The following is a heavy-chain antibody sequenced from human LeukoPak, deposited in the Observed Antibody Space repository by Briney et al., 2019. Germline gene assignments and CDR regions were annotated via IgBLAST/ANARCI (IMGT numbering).Heavy chain of an antibody. CDR3: ARVRGTRFVYFDY. CDR2: IYYSGST. V-gene: IGHV4-59*01. D-gene: IGHD2-2*01. CDR1: GGFISSYY. J-gene: IGHJ4*02. Sequence: PSETLSLTCTVSGGFISSYYRSWIRQPPGKGLEWIGYIYYSGSTNYNPSLKSRVTISVDTSKNQFSLKLSSVTAADTAVYYCARVRGTRFVYFDYWGQGTLVTVSS.